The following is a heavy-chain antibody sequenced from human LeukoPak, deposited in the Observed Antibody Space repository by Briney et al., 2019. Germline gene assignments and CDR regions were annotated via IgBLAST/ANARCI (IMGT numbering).Heavy chain of an antibody. J-gene: IGHJ4*02. Sequence: SETLSLTCTVSGGSISSGNYYWSWIRQPPGKGLEWIGYIHHSGSTYYNPSLNSRVTVSVDRSKNQFSLKMTSVTAADTAVYYCARDTHCGGNDCSWVDYWGQGTLVTVSS. V-gene: IGHV4-30-2*01. CDR1: GGSISSGNYY. D-gene: IGHD2-21*01. CDR2: IHHSGST. CDR3: ARDTHCGGNDCSWVDY.